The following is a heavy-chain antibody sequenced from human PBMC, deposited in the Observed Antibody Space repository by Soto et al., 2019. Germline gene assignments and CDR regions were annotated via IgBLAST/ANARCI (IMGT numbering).Heavy chain of an antibody. CDR2: IYYSGST. D-gene: IGHD3-10*01. CDR1: GGSFSGYY. CDR3: ARELFGRSVWFDP. Sequence: PSETLSLTCAVYGGSFSGYYWSWIRQPPGKGLEWIGYIYYSGSTNYNPSLKSRVTISVDTSKNQFSLKLSSVTAADTAVYYCARELFGRSVWFDPRGQGTLVTVSS. J-gene: IGHJ5*02. V-gene: IGHV4-59*01.